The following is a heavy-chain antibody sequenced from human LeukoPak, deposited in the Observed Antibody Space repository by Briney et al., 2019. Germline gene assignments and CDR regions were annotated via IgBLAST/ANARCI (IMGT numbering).Heavy chain of an antibody. CDR1: GFTFSSHR. Sequence: GGSLRLSCAASGFTFSSHRMTWVRQAPGKGLEWVAGIKQSGSVKYYGDSVKGRFTVSRDSAKNSLCLQMNILSAGDTAVYYCARGPNFGDRVDYLESWGQGTKFTVSS. CDR3: ARGPNFGDRVDYLES. D-gene: IGHD4-17*01. J-gene: IGHJ4*02. CDR2: IKQSGSVK. V-gene: IGHV3-7*01.